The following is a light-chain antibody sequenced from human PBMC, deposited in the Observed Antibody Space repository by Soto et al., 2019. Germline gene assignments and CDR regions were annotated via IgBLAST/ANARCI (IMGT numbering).Light chain of an antibody. CDR1: HSVDSSY. Sequence: EVVLTQSPGALSLSPGERATLSCRASHSVDSSYFAWYQQRPGQAPRLLIYETSSRATGIPDRFSGSGSGTDVTLTVSRLEPEDFAVYFCQQYGSYPLTFGGGTKVEIK. CDR2: ETS. CDR3: QQYGSYPLT. J-gene: IGKJ4*01. V-gene: IGKV3-20*01.